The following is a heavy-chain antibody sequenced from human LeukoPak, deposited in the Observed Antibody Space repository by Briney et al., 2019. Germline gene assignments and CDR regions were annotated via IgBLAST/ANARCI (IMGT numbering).Heavy chain of an antibody. CDR2: IYYSGST. V-gene: IGHV4-59*01. J-gene: IGHJ4*02. D-gene: IGHD5-18*01. Sequence: SETLSHTCTVSGGSISSYYWSWIRQPPGKGLEWIGYIYYSGSTNYNPSLKSRVTISVDTSKNQFSLKLSSVTAADTAVYYCAALSEARGYSYGIFDYWGQGTLVTVSS. CDR1: GGSISSYY. CDR3: AALSEARGYSYGIFDY.